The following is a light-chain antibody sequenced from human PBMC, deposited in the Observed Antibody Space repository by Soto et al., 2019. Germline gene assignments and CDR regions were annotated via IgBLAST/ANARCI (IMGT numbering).Light chain of an antibody. V-gene: IGKV3-20*01. CDR2: GAS. Sequence: EIVLTQAPDTLSLSPGERATLSCRASQSVSAGYLAWYQQKPGQAPRLLIYGASSRATGIPDRFSGSGSGTDFTLTISRLEPEDFAVYYCQLFPSWTFGQGTKVEIK. CDR1: QSVSAGY. CDR3: QLFPSWT. J-gene: IGKJ1*01.